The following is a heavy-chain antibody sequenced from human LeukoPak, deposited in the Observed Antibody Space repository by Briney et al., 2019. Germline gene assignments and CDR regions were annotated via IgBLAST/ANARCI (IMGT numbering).Heavy chain of an antibody. CDR1: GYTFTGYY. Sequence: SVKVSCKASGYTFTGYYMHWVRQAPGQGLEWMGWINPNSGGTNYAQKFQGRVTMTRDTSISTAYMELSRLRSDDTAVYYCARGYYDSSGYPGYYYGMDVWGQGTTVTVSS. V-gene: IGHV1-2*02. CDR2: INPNSGGT. J-gene: IGHJ6*02. CDR3: ARGYYDSSGYPGYYYGMDV. D-gene: IGHD3-22*01.